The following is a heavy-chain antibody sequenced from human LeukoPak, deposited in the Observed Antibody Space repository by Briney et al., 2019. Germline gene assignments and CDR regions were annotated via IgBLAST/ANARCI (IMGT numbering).Heavy chain of an antibody. V-gene: IGHV3-33*01. D-gene: IGHD6-19*01. J-gene: IGHJ4*02. CDR3: ARDSSPGIAVAGTGGS. CDR2: IWYDGSNK. Sequence: PGGSLRLSCAASGFXFSSYGIHWVRQAPGKGLEWVAVIWYDGSNKYYADSVKGRFTISRDNSKNTLYLQMNSLRAEDTAVYYCARDSSPGIAVAGTGGSWGQGTLVTVSS. CDR1: GFXFSSYG.